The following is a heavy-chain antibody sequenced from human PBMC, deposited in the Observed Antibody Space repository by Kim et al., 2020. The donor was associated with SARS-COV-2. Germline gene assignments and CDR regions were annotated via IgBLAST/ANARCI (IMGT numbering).Heavy chain of an antibody. J-gene: IGHJ4*02. D-gene: IGHD3-9*01. CDR1: GFIFSNYA. CDR3: AKHNILTYYYPSIDY. Sequence: GGSLRLSCAVSGFIFSNYAMSWVRQAPGKGLEWVSSISGNTDNTHYADSVKGRFTISRDDSKNTLYLQMNSLRADDTALYYCAKHNILTYYYPSIDYWGQGTLVTVSS. V-gene: IGHV3-23*01. CDR2: ISGNTDNT.